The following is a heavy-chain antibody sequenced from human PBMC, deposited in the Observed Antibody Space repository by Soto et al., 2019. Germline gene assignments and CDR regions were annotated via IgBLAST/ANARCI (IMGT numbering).Heavy chain of an antibody. D-gene: IGHD1-26*01. Sequence: SETLSLTCTVSGASISRYYWSWIRQSPGRGLEWIGYMYYSGNANYNPSLRSRITISVDTSKNQFSLNLNSVTAADTAVYYCAREYPVHSAYFDYWGQGILVT. CDR2: MYYSGNA. V-gene: IGHV4-59*01. CDR1: GASISRYY. CDR3: AREYPVHSAYFDY. J-gene: IGHJ4*02.